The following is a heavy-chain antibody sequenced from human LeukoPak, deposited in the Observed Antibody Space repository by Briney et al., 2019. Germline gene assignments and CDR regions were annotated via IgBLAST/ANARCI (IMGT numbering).Heavy chain of an antibody. CDR1: GGSISSYY. Sequence: PSETLSLTCTVSGGSISSYYWSWIRQPPGKGLEWIGYIYYSGSTNYNPSLKSRVTISVDTSKNQFSLKLSSVTAADTAVYYCARGNVDTAMAYLGNWDKNYYYYMDVWGKGTTVTISS. CDR3: ARGNVDTAMAYLGNWDKNYYYYMDV. J-gene: IGHJ6*03. D-gene: IGHD5-18*01. V-gene: IGHV4-59*01. CDR2: IYYSGST.